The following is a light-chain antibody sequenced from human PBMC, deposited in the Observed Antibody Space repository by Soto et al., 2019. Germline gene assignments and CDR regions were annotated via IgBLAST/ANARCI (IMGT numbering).Light chain of an antibody. Sequence: QSVLTQPASVSGSPGQSITISCTGTSSDVGSYNLVSWYQQHPGKAPKLMIYEGSKRPSGVSNRFSGSKSGNTASLTISGLQAEDEADYYCCSYKTDDTFLFGTGTKVTVL. V-gene: IGLV2-23*01. CDR2: EGS. J-gene: IGLJ1*01. CDR1: SSDVGSYNL. CDR3: CSYKTDDTFL.